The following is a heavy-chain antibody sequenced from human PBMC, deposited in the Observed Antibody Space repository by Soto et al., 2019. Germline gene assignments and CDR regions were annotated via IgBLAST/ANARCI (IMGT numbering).Heavy chain of an antibody. Sequence: QVQLVQSGAEVKKPGSSVKVSCKASGGTFSSYTISWVRQAPGQGLEWMGRIIPILGIANYAQKYQGRVTITADKSTSTAYMEVSSLRSEDTAVYYCERGPPQGGLGDAFDIWGQGTMVTVSS. V-gene: IGHV1-69*02. CDR3: ERGPPQGGLGDAFDI. D-gene: IGHD7-27*01. J-gene: IGHJ3*02. CDR2: IIPILGIA. CDR1: GGTFSSYT.